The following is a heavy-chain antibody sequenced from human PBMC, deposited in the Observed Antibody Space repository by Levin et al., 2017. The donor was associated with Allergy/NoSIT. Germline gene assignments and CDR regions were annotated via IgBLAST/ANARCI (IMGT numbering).Heavy chain of an antibody. CDR1: GFTFSSYS. J-gene: IGHJ4*02. CDR2: IISSSTTI. V-gene: IGHV3-48*02. CDR3: VRGIVGSISAS. Sequence: GESLKISCAASGFTFSSYSMNWVRQAPGKGLEWVSYIISSSTTIYYADSVKGRFSISRDNAENSLYLEMNSLREEETDLYYCVRGIVGSISASGGQGTLVTVSS. D-gene: IGHD1-26*01.